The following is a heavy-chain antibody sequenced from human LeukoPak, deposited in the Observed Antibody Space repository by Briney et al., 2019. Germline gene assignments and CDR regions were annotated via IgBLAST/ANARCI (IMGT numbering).Heavy chain of an antibody. J-gene: IGHJ4*02. CDR2: ISGSGGST. CDR3: AKLEIYDFWSGYSPYFDY. D-gene: IGHD3-3*01. V-gene: IGHV3-23*01. Sequence: PGRPLRLSCAASGFTFSSYAMNWVRQTPGKGLEWVSAISGSGGSTYYADSVKGRFTISRDNSKNTLYLQMNSLRAEDTAVYYRAKLEIYDFWSGYSPYFDYWGQGALVTVSS. CDR1: GFTFSSYA.